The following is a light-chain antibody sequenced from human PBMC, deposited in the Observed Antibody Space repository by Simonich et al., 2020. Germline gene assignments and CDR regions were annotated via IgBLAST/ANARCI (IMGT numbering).Light chain of an antibody. CDR3: QQANSFPLT. Sequence: DIQMTQSPSSVSASVGDRVTITCRASQCISSWLARYQQKPGKAPKHLIYAASSLQSGVPSRFSGSGSGTDFTLTIIILQPEDFATYYCQQANSFPLTFGGGTKVEIK. CDR2: AAS. J-gene: IGKJ4*01. CDR1: QCISSW. V-gene: IGKV1-12*01.